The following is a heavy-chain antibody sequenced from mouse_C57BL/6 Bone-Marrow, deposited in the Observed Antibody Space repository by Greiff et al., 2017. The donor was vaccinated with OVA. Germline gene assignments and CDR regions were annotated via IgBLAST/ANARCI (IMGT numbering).Heavy chain of an antibody. CDR3: ARRDNWNVDY. D-gene: IGHD4-1*01. CDR2: ISSGGSYT. J-gene: IGHJ2*01. Sequence: EVNLVESGGALVKPGGSLKLSCAASGFTFSSYGLSWVRQTPDTRLEWVATISSGGSYTYYPDSVKGRFTISRDNAKNTLYLQMGSLKSEDTAMYYCARRDNWNVDYWGQGTTLTVSS. CDR1: GFTFSSYG. V-gene: IGHV5-6*02.